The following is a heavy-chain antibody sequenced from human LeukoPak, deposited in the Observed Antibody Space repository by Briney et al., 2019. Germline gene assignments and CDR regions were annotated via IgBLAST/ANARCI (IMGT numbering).Heavy chain of an antibody. CDR3: AIHPSDSSGYFSY. CDR2: IDTKTGNP. D-gene: IGHD3-22*01. CDR1: GYTFSSCA. J-gene: IGHJ4*02. V-gene: IGHV7-4-1*02. Sequence: VASVKVSCKASGYTFSSCAINWVRQAPGQGLEYMGWIDTKTGNPTYAQGFTGRFVFSLDTSVSTAYLQISSLKAEDTAVYYCAIHPSDSSGYFSYWGRGALVTVSS.